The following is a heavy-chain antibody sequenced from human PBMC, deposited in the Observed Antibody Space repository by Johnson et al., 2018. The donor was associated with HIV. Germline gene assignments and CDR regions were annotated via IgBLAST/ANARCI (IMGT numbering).Heavy chain of an antibody. CDR2: IRYDGSNK. CDR1: GFTFSSYG. J-gene: IGHJ3*02. CDR3: ARELRGLCAFDI. D-gene: IGHD4-23*01. V-gene: IGHV3-30*02. Sequence: QEQLVESGGGVVQPGGSLRLYCAASGFTFSSYGMHWVRQAPGKGLEWVAFIRYDGSNKYYADSVKGRYTISRDNSKNTLYLQMDSLRAEDMAVYYCARELRGLCAFDIWGQGTMVTVSS.